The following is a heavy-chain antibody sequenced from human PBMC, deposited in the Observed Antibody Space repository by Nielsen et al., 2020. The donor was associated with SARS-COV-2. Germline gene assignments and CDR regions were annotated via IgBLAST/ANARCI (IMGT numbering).Heavy chain of an antibody. CDR1: GFTFTSYA. V-gene: IGHV3-23*01. D-gene: IGHD2-2*01. CDR2: IRGSGDKT. Sequence: GGSLRLSCAASGFTFTSYAMAWVRQAPAKGLEWVSGIRGSGDKTYYADSVKGRFTISRDNSKDTLDLQMNSLRAEDAAISYCARGAIVVVPDMDVWGPGTTVTVSS. CDR3: ARGAIVVVPDMDV. J-gene: IGHJ6*02.